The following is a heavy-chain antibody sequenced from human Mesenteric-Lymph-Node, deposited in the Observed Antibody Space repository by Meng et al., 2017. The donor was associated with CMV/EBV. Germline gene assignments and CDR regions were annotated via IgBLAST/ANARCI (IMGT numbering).Heavy chain of an antibody. J-gene: IGHJ5*02. Sequence: GGSLRLSCAASGFTFSSYDMHWVRQATGKGLEWVSAIGTAGDTYYPGSVKGRFTISRENAKNSLYLQMNSLRAGDTAVYYCAKDGGGMAFDPWGQGTLVTVSS. V-gene: IGHV3-13*01. CDR2: IGTAGDT. CDR1: GFTFSSYD. CDR3: AKDGGGMAFDP. D-gene: IGHD3-16*01.